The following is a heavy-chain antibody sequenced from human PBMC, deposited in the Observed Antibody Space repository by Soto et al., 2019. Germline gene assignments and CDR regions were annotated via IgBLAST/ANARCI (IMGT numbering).Heavy chain of an antibody. CDR2: IKSKIDGGTT. J-gene: IGHJ6*02. D-gene: IGHD3-22*01. V-gene: IGHV3-15*07. CDR3: AKGARGYYDSNTFYYYYYGMDV. CDR1: GFTFSNAW. Sequence: AGGSLRLSCAASGFTFSNAWINWVRQAPGKGLEWVGRIKSKIDGGTTDFAAPVKGRFAISRDDSKNTLYLQMYSLRAEDTAVYYCAKGARGYYDSNTFYYYYYGMDVWGQGTTVTVSS.